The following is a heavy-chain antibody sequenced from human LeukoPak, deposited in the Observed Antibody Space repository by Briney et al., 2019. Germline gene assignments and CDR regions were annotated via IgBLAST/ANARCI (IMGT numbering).Heavy chain of an antibody. CDR1: GGSISSSSYY. D-gene: IGHD5-18*01. Sequence: SETLSLTCTVSGGSISSSSYYWGWIRQPPGKGLEWIGSIYYSGSTYYNPSLKSRVTISVDTSKNQFSLKLSSVTAADTAVYYCARGAAMVHNWFDPWGQGTLVTVSS. CDR2: IYYSGST. J-gene: IGHJ5*02. V-gene: IGHV4-39*07. CDR3: ARGAAMVHNWFDP.